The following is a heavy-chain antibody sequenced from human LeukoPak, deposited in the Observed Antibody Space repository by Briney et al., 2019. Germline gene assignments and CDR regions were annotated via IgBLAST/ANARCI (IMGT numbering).Heavy chain of an antibody. CDR3: AIGFHRRLYDSSAYYSY. CDR1: GFTFSSYS. J-gene: IGHJ4*02. CDR2: ISSSSSTI. Sequence: GGSLRLSCAASGFTFSSYSMNWVRQAPGKGLELVSYISSSSSTIYYADSVKGRFTICRDNTKNSLYLQMNSLRAEDTAVYYCAIGFHRRLYDSSAYYSYWGQGTLVTVSS. V-gene: IGHV3-48*01. D-gene: IGHD3-22*01.